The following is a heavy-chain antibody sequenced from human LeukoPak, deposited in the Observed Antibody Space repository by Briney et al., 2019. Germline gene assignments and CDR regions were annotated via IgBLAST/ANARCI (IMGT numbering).Heavy chain of an antibody. CDR1: GYTFTSYA. V-gene: IGHV1-3*01. Sequence: ASVKVSCKASGYTFTSYAMHWVRQAPGQRLEWMGWINAGNGNTKYSQKFQGRVTITRDTSASTAYMELSSLRSEDTAVYYCARESYYYDSSGYYYPPPTLGYWGQGTLVTVSS. J-gene: IGHJ4*02. CDR3: ARESYYYDSSGYYYPPPTLGY. D-gene: IGHD3-22*01. CDR2: INAGNGNT.